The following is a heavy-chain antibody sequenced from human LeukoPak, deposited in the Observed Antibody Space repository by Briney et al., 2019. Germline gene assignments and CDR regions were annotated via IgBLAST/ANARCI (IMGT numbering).Heavy chain of an antibody. CDR1: GFTFSSYW. CDR2: IKQDGSEK. J-gene: IGHJ3*02. V-gene: IGHV3-7*01. D-gene: IGHD3-22*01. Sequence: GSLRLSCAASGFTFSSYWMSWVRQAPGKGLEWVANIKQDGSEKCYVDSVKGRFTISRDSAKNSLYLQMNSLRAEDTAVYYCARELITYYYDSSGYYARTGAFDIWGQGTMVTVSS. CDR3: ARELITYYYDSSGYYARTGAFDI.